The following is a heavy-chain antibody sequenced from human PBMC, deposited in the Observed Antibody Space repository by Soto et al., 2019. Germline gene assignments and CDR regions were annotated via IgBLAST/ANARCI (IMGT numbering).Heavy chain of an antibody. CDR3: ARGPRGYSYARLDV. J-gene: IGHJ6*02. V-gene: IGHV1-3*01. D-gene: IGHD5-18*01. CDR2: INAGNGNT. Sequence: GASVKGSCKGSGYTLTGYAVGWVRRAPGQRLEWMGWINAGNGNTKYSQKFQGRVTITRDTSASTAYMELSSLRSEDTAVYYCARGPRGYSYARLDVWGQGTTVTV. CDR1: GYTLTGYA.